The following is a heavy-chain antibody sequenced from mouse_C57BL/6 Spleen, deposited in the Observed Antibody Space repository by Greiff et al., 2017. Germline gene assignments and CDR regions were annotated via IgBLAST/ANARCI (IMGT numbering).Heavy chain of an antibody. CDR1: GYAFSSSW. Sequence: VQLQQSGPELVKPGASVKISCKASGYAFSSSWMNWVKQRPGKGLEWIGRIYPGDGDTNYNGKFKGKATLTADKSSSTAYMQLSSLTSEDSAVYFCARCYEYDPAWFAYWGQGTLVTVSA. CDR2: IYPGDGDT. V-gene: IGHV1-82*01. J-gene: IGHJ3*01. CDR3: ARCYEYDPAWFAY. D-gene: IGHD2-4*01.